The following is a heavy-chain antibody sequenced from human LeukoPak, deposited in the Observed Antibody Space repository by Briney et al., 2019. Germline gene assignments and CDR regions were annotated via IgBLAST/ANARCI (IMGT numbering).Heavy chain of an antibody. CDR3: ARGSVAGLVTWFDP. Sequence: ASVKVSCKASVYTFTSYDINWVRQATGQGLEWMGWMNPNSGNIGYAQKFQGRVTITRNTSISTAYMELSSLRSEDTAVYYCARGSVAGLVTWFDPWGQGTLVTVSS. J-gene: IGHJ5*02. V-gene: IGHV1-8*03. D-gene: IGHD6-19*01. CDR1: VYTFTSYD. CDR2: MNPNSGNI.